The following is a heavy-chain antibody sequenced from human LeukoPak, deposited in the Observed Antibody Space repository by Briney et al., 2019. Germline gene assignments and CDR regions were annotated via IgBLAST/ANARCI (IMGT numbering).Heavy chain of an antibody. J-gene: IGHJ6*02. Sequence: GESLKISCKGSGYSFTSYWIGWVRQMPGKGLEWMGIIYPGDSDTRYSPSFQGQVTISADKSISTAYLQWSSLKASDTAMYYCASAVGTGYYYYYGMDVWGQGTTVIVSS. CDR2: IYPGDSDT. V-gene: IGHV5-51*01. CDR3: ASAVGTGYYYYYGMDV. D-gene: IGHD6-13*01. CDR1: GYSFTSYW.